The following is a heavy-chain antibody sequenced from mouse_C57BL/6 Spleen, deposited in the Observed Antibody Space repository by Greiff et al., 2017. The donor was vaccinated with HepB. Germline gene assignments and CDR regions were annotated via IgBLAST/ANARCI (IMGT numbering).Heavy chain of an antibody. J-gene: IGHJ3*01. CDR2: IDPSDSYT. D-gene: IGHD1-1*01. V-gene: IGHV1-59*01. Sequence: QVQLQQPGAELVRPGTSVKLSCKASGYTFTSYWMHWVKQRPGQGLEWIGVIDPSDSYTNYNQKFKGKATLTVDTSSSTAYMQLSSLTSEDSAVYYCAPNYYGSSPFAYWGQGTLVTVSA. CDR3: APNYYGSSPFAY. CDR1: GYTFTSYW.